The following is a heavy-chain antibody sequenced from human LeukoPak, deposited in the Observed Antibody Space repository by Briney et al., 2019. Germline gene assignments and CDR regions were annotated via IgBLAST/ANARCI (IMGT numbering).Heavy chain of an antibody. CDR3: ARVVVTGTFYYYYMDV. D-gene: IGHD1-7*01. Sequence: GWSLRLSCAASGFTVSSNYMSWVRQAPGKGLEWVSVIYRGGSTYYADSGKGRWTISRDNSKNTLYLKMNSLRAEDTAVYYCARVVVTGTFYYYYMDVWGKGTTVTVSS. CDR1: GFTVSSNY. V-gene: IGHV3-66*02. CDR2: IYRGGST. J-gene: IGHJ6*03.